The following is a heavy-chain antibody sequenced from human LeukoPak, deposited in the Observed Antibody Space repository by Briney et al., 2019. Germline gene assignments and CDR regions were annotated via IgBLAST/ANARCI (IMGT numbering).Heavy chain of an antibody. V-gene: IGHV3-30*18. D-gene: IGHD1-26*01. CDR2: ISYDGSNK. J-gene: IGHJ4*02. CDR3: AKEGSRGSYIIIFDY. Sequence: GGSLRLSCAASGFTFSSYGMHWVRQAPGKGLEWVAVISYDGSNKYYAASVKGRFTISRDNSKNTLYLQMNSLRAEDTAVYYCAKEGSRGSYIIIFDYWGQGTLVTVST. CDR1: GFTFSSYG.